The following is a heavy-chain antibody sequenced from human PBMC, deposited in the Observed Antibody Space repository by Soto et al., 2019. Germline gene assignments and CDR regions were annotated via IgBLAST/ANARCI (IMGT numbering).Heavy chain of an antibody. Sequence: SQTLSLTCAISGDSVSSNSAAWNWIRQSPSRGLEWLGRTYYRSKWYNDYAVSVKSRITINPDTSKNQFSLQLNSVTPEDMAVYYCARERRIFVGDYYYYYMDVWGKGTTVTVSS. CDR1: GDSVSSNSAA. CDR2: TYYRSKWYN. CDR3: ARERRIFVGDYYYYYMDV. D-gene: IGHD3-3*01. V-gene: IGHV6-1*01. J-gene: IGHJ6*03.